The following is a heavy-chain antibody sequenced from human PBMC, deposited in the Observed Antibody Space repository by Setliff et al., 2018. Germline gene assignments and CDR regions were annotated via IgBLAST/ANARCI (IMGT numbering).Heavy chain of an antibody. J-gene: IGHJ4*02. D-gene: IGHD2-2*01. CDR3: ARGGPGVVIMPAAKLFDY. CDR1: GYTFTGYY. Sequence: GESLKISCKGSGYTFTGYYMHWVRQAPGQGLEWMGWINPNSGGANYAQKFQGWVTMTRDTSISTAYMELSRLRSDDTAVYYCARGGPGVVIMPAAKLFDYWGQGTLVTVSS. V-gene: IGHV1-2*04. CDR2: INPNSGGA.